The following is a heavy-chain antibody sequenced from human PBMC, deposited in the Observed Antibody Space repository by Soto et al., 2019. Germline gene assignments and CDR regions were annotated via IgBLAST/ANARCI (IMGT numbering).Heavy chain of an antibody. V-gene: IGHV1-2*02. J-gene: IGHJ4*02. Sequence: ASVKVSCKASGYTFTGYYIHWVRQAPGQGLEWMGWINPNSGGTKYPQKFQGGVTMTRDTSIRTVYMSLTGLKSDDTAVYFCARDLAKGGGSAGFDYWAQGTLVTVSS. CDR1: GYTFTGYY. CDR3: ARDLAKGGGSAGFDY. CDR2: INPNSGGT. D-gene: IGHD6-19*01.